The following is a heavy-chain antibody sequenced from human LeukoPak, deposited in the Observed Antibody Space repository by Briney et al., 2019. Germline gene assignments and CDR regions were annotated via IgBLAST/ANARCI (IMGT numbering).Heavy chain of an antibody. Sequence: SSETLSLICTVSGNPISSGFFWGWVRQPPGKGLEWLGNLDHTGSTNYNPSLKTRVNISVDTSKNQFSLKLTSVTAADTAVYYCASDRGISYYYYYGMDVWGQGTTVTVSS. D-gene: IGHD3-3*02. J-gene: IGHJ6*02. CDR2: LDHTGST. CDR3: ASDRGISYYYYYGMDV. CDR1: GNPISSGFF. V-gene: IGHV4-38-2*02.